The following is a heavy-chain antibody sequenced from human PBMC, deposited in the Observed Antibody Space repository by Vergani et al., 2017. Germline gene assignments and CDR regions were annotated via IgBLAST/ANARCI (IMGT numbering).Heavy chain of an antibody. CDR2: IYYSGST. D-gene: IGHD3-10*01. CDR3: ARDSPYYYGSGTYYNKDWFDS. J-gene: IGHJ5*01. CDR1: GGSISRGDYY. V-gene: IGHV4-30-4*08. Sequence: QVQLQESGPGLVKPSQTLSLTCTVSGGSISRGDYYWSWIRQPPGKGLEWIGCIYYSGSTYYTPSLRSRVTISGDKSKNQFSLKLSSVTAADTAVYYCARDSPYYYGSGTYYNKDWFDSWGQGTLVTVSS.